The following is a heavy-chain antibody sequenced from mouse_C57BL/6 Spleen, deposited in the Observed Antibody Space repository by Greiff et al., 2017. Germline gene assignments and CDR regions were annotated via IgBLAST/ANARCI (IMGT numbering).Heavy chain of an antibody. J-gene: IGHJ2*01. V-gene: IGHV5-16*01. CDR2: INYDGSST. Sequence: EVKLVESEGGLVQPGSSMKLSCTASGFTFSDYYMAWVRQVPEKGLEWVANINYDGSSTYYLDSLKSRFIISRDNAKNILYLQMSSLKSEDTATYYCARVIYDGYYGAFDYWGQGTTLTVSS. CDR1: GFTFSDYY. D-gene: IGHD2-3*01. CDR3: ARVIYDGYYGAFDY.